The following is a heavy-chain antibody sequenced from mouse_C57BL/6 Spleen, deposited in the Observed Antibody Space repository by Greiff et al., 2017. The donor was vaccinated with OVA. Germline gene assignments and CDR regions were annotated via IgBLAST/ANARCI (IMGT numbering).Heavy chain of an antibody. D-gene: IGHD1-1*01. CDR2: IDPSDSYT. CDR1: GYTFTSYW. Sequence: QVQLQQSGAELVMPGASVKLSCKASGYTFTSYWMHWVKQRPGQGLEWIGEIDPSDSYTNYNQKFKGKSTLTVDKSSSTAYRQLSSLTSEDSAVYYCARSSDYGSSLFDYWGQGTTLTVSS. J-gene: IGHJ2*01. V-gene: IGHV1-69*01. CDR3: ARSSDYGSSLFDY.